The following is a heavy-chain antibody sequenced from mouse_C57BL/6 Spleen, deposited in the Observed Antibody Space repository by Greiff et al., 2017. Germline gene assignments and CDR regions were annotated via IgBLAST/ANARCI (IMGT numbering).Heavy chain of an antibody. D-gene: IGHD1-1*01. Sequence: VQLPQSVAELVRPGASVKLSCTASGFNIKNTYMPWVNQRPEQGLEWIGRIDPANGNTKYAPKFQGKVTIAADTSSNTTYLQISRLTSEDTAMYYCATSGNGSSACAMDYWGQGTSVTVSS. CDR1: GFNIKNTY. CDR3: ATSGNGSSACAMDY. V-gene: IGHV14-3*01. J-gene: IGHJ4*01. CDR2: IDPANGNT.